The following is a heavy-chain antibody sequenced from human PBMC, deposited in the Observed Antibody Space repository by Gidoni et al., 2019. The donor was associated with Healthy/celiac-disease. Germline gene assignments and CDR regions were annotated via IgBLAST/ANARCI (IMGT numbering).Heavy chain of an antibody. D-gene: IGHD1-1*01. CDR2: IYYSGST. J-gene: IGHJ3*02. CDR1: GGSISSHY. CDR3: AYGTFRPHAFDI. V-gene: IGHV4-59*11. Sequence: QVQLQESAPGLVKPSETLSLTCTVSGGSISSHYWSWIRQPPGKGLEWIGYIYYSGSTNYNHSLKSRVTISVDTSKNQCSVKLSSVTAADTAVYYYAYGTFRPHAFDIWGQGTMVTVSS.